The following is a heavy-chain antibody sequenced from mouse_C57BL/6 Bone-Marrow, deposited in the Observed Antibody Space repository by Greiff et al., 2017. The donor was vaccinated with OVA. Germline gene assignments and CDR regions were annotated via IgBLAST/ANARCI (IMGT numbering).Heavy chain of an antibody. CDR1: GFTFSSYA. CDR3: ARDPLWFYAMDY. J-gene: IGHJ4*01. V-gene: IGHV5-4*01. Sequence: EVKLVESGGGLVKPGGSLKLSCAASGFTFSSYAMSWVRQTPEKRLEWVATISDGGSYTYYTDNVKGRFTISRDNAKNNLYLQMSHRKSEDTAMYYCARDPLWFYAMDYWGQGTSVTVSS. D-gene: IGHD2-2*01. CDR2: ISDGGSYT.